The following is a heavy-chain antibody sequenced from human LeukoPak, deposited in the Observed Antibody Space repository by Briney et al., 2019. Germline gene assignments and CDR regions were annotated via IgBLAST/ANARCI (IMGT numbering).Heavy chain of an antibody. CDR1: GFTFSSYE. CDR3: ARDPPGGYYFDY. D-gene: IGHD3-22*01. V-gene: IGHV3-48*03. Sequence: GGSLRLSCAASGFTFSSYEMNWVRQAPGKGLEGVSYISSSGSTIYYADSVKGRFTISRDNAKNSLYLQMNSLRAEDTAVYYCARDPPGGYYFDYWGQGTLVTVSS. J-gene: IGHJ4*02. CDR2: ISSSGSTI.